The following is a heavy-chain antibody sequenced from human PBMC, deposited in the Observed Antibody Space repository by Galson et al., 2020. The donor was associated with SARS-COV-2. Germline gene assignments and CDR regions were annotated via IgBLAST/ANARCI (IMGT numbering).Heavy chain of an antibody. D-gene: IGHD4-17*01. CDR3: ARAQGGYGDQYFGY. Sequence: TGGSLRLSCAASGFTFSSYAMNWVRQAPGKGLEWVATIWFDGSNKFYADPVNGRFSISRDNSKNTLYLQMNSLRADDTALYYCARAQGGYGDQYFGYWGQGALVTVSS. CDR2: IWFDGSNK. J-gene: IGHJ4*02. V-gene: IGHV3-33*01. CDR1: GFTFSSYA.